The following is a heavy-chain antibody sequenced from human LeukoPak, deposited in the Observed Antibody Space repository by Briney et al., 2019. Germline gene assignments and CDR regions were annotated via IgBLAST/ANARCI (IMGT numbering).Heavy chain of an antibody. V-gene: IGHV3-48*01. CDR2: ISRSSSTI. Sequence: GGSLRLSCAASGFTFSNYSMNCVRQAPGKGLEWVSYISRSSSTIYYADSVKGRFTISRDNGKNSLYLQMNSLRVEDTAVYYCARAKRNGFDIWGQGTMVTVSS. J-gene: IGHJ3*02. CDR3: ARAKRNGFDI. CDR1: GFTFSNYS.